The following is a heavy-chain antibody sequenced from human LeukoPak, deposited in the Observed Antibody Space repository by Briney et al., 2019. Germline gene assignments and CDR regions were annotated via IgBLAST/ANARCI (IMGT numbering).Heavy chain of an antibody. Sequence: SQTLSLTCTVSGGSISSGSYYWSWIRQPPGTGLEWIGYIYYSGSTNYNPSLKSRVTISVDTSKNQFPLKLSSVTAADTAVYYCARDYYDSSGYYYDAFDIWGQGTMVTVSS. CDR1: GGSISSGSYY. CDR2: IYYSGST. CDR3: ARDYYDSSGYYYDAFDI. J-gene: IGHJ3*02. D-gene: IGHD3-22*01. V-gene: IGHV4-61*01.